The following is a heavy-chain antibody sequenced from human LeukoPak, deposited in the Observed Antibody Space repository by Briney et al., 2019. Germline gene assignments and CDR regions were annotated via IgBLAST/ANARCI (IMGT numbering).Heavy chain of an antibody. CDR3: TMFSMIVVVITD. Sequence: PGGSLRLSCAASGFTFSNAWMSWVRQAPGKGLEWVGRIKSKTDGGTTDYAAPVKGRFTISRDDSKNTLYLQMNSLKTEDTAVYYCTMFSMIVVVITDWGQGTLVTVSS. D-gene: IGHD3-22*01. V-gene: IGHV3-15*01. CDR1: GFTFSNAW. CDR2: IKSKTDGGTT. J-gene: IGHJ4*02.